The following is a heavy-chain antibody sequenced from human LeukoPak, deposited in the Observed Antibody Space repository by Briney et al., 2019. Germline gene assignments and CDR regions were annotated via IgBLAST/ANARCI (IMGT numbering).Heavy chain of an antibody. V-gene: IGHV3-30*02. D-gene: IGHD3-22*01. CDR2: IRHDGSNK. Sequence: GGSLRLSCAASGFTFSSYGIHWVRQAPGKGLEWVAFIRHDGSNKYYADSVKGRFTISRDNSKNTLYLQMNSLRVEDTAVYYCAKSWNYYDSSGDDALDIWGQGTMVTVSS. J-gene: IGHJ3*02. CDR3: AKSWNYYDSSGDDALDI. CDR1: GFTFSSYG.